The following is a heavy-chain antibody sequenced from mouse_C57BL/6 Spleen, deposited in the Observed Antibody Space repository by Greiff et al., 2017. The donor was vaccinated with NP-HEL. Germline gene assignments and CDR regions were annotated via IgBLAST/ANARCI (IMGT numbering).Heavy chain of an antibody. CDR2: ISYSGST. CDR1: GYSITSGYD. Sequence: EVQVVESGPGMVKPSQSLSLTCTVTGYSITSGYDWHWIRHFPGNKLEWMGYISYSGSTNYNPSLKSRISITHDTSKNHFFLKLNSVTTEDTATYYCAREGYDYDGSWFAYWGQGTLVTVSA. V-gene: IGHV3-1*01. CDR3: AREGYDYDGSWFAY. J-gene: IGHJ3*01. D-gene: IGHD2-4*01.